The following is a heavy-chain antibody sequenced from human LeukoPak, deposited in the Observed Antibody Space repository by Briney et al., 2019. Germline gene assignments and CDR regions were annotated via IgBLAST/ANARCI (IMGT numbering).Heavy chain of an antibody. D-gene: IGHD5-12*01. J-gene: IGHJ4*02. CDR3: AGVTYSGYDLGFFDY. Sequence: PSETLSLTCTVSGGSISSYYWSWIRQPPGKGLEWIGNIYYSGSTNYNPSLKSRITISVDTSKNQFSLKVNSVTAGDTALYYCAGVTYSGYDLGFFDYWGQGTLVTVSS. CDR2: IYYSGST. V-gene: IGHV4-59*01. CDR1: GGSISSYY.